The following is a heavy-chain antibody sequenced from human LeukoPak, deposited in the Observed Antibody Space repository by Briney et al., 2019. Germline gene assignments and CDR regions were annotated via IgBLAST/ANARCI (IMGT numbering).Heavy chain of an antibody. V-gene: IGHV3-7*03. CDR1: GFTLSNHW. Sequence: GGSLRLSCAASGFTLSNHWMTWVRQVPGRGPEWVANVNRDGSETYYLDSVKGRFTISRDNAKSSLYLQMNSLRAEDSALYYCVRNNAMDVWGQGTAVIVSS. D-gene: IGHD2-8*01. J-gene: IGHJ6*02. CDR2: VNRDGSET. CDR3: VRNNAMDV.